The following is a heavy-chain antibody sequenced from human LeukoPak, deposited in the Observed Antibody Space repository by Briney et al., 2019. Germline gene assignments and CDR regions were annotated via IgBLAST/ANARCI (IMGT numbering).Heavy chain of an antibody. CDR2: ITNDGSST. V-gene: IGHV3-74*01. CDR1: GLTFSSHW. Sequence: GGSLRLSCAASGLTFSSHWMHWVRQAPGKGLVWVSRITNDGSSTTYADSVKGRFTISRENAKNSLYLQMNSLRAEDTAVYYCARASRYGDRGGGYWFDPWGQGTLVTVSS. J-gene: IGHJ5*02. D-gene: IGHD3-10*01. CDR3: ARASRYGDRGGGYWFDP.